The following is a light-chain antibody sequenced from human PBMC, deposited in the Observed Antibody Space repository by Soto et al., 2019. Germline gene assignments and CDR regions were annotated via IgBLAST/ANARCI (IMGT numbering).Light chain of an antibody. CDR2: DVS. Sequence: QSALTQPASVSGSPGQSVTISCTGTSTDIGGYDYVSWYQQHPGKVPKLMIYDVSSRPSGVSNRFSGSKSGTSASLAISGLQAEDEADYYCRSYASSRTLVFGGGTKLTVL. CDR3: RSYASSRTLV. V-gene: IGLV2-14*01. CDR1: STDIGGYDY. J-gene: IGLJ2*01.